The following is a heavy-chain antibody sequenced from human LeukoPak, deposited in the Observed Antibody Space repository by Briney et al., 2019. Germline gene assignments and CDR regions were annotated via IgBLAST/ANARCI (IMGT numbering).Heavy chain of an antibody. D-gene: IGHD2-21*02. J-gene: IGHJ5*02. CDR1: GYTFTSYG. Sequence: ASVKVSCKASGYTFTSYGISWVRQAPGQGLEWMGWISAYNGNTNYAQKPQGRVTMTTDTSTSTAYMELRSLRSDDTAVYYCARTAIGENWFDPWGQGTLVTVSS. CDR3: ARTAIGENWFDP. CDR2: ISAYNGNT. V-gene: IGHV1-18*01.